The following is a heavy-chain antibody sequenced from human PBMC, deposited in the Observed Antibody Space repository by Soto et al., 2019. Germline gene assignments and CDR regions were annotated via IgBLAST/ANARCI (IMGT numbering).Heavy chain of an antibody. V-gene: IGHV3-30-3*01. CDR1: GFTFSNYI. CDR3: ARDDEGGSYCALGY. D-gene: IGHD3-10*01. Sequence: QVQLVESGGGVVQPGRSLRLSCAASGFTFSNYIMHWVRQAPGKGLEWVAIILHDGNNKYYADSVKGRFTISRDNSKNTLYLQMNSLRTADTAIYYCARDDEGGSYCALGYWGQGTLVTVSS. J-gene: IGHJ4*02. CDR2: ILHDGNNK.